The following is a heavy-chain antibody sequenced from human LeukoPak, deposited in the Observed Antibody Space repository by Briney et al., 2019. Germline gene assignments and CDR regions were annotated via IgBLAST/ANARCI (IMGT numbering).Heavy chain of an antibody. CDR2: INPNSGGT. CDR1: GYTFTGYY. D-gene: IGHD2-2*01. Sequence: ASVKVSCKASGYTFTGYYMHWVRQAPGQGLEWMGWINPNSGGTNYAQKFQGRVTITTDTSISTAYMELSRLRSDDTAVYYCAREGRGYCSSTSCLSPGFDYWGQGTLVTVSS. J-gene: IGHJ4*02. V-gene: IGHV1-2*02. CDR3: AREGRGYCSSTSCLSPGFDY.